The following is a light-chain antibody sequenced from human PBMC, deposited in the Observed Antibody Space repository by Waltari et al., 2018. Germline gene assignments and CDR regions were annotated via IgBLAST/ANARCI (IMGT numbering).Light chain of an antibody. Sequence: QSALTQPRPVSGSLGQSVTISCPGTSTDVGGYNYVSWYQQRPGEAPQLIIYDVTQRPSGVPDRFSGSKSGNAASLTISGLQGEDEADYYCCSYADRFTVILFGAGTKLTVL. CDR1: STDVGGYNY. J-gene: IGLJ3*02. V-gene: IGLV2-11*01. CDR2: DVT. CDR3: CSYADRFTVIL.